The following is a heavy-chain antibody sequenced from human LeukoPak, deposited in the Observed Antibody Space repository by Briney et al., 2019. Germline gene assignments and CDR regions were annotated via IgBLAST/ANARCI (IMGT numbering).Heavy chain of an antibody. CDR2: IKPDGSER. J-gene: IGHJ4*02. Sequence: PGGSLRLSCAASGLIFGFSWMSWVRQAPGKGLECVPYIKPDGSERYYVDSVKGRFTISRDNAKNSLYLQMNSLRADDTAVYFCASGNSFDYWGQGTLVTVSS. V-gene: IGHV3-7*01. CDR3: ASGNSFDY. CDR1: GLIFGFSW.